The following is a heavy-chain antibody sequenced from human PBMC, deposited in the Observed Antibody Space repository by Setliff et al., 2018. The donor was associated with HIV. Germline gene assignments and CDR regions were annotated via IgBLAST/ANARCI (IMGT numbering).Heavy chain of an antibody. CDR2: IYTSGST. Sequence: TLSLTCTVSGGSISSYYWSWIRQPPGKGLEWIGYIYTSGSTNYNPSLKSRVTISVDTSENQFSLKLTSVTAADTAMYFCARDATSEGYMDVWGKGTTVTVSS. V-gene: IGHV4-4*08. CDR3: ARDATSEGYMDV. J-gene: IGHJ6*03. CDR1: GGSISSYY.